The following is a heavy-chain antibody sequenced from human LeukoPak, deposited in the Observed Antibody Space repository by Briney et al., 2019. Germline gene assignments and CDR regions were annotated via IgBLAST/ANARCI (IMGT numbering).Heavy chain of an antibody. V-gene: IGHV3-11*05. CDR3: ERDQDYYDSSGYWDFYYYYYGMDV. CDR1: GFTFSDYY. Sequence: GGSLRLSCAASGFTFSDYYMSWIRQAPGKGLEWVSYISSSSSYTNYADSVKGRFTISRDNAKNSLYLQMNSLRAEDTAVYYCERDQDYYDSSGYWDFYYYYYGMDVWGQGTTVTVSS. J-gene: IGHJ6*02. CDR2: ISSSSSYT. D-gene: IGHD3-22*01.